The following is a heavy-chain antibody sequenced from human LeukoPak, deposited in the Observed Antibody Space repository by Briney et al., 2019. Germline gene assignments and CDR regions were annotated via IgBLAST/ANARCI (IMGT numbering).Heavy chain of an antibody. D-gene: IGHD3-10*01. Sequence: GGSLRLSCAASGFTFSDYYMSWIRQAPGKGLEWVSYISSSGSTIYYADSVKGRFTISRDNAKNSLYLQMNSLIAEDTAVYYCAREAQIITMVRGYFDYWGQGTLVTVSS. CDR2: ISSSGSTI. V-gene: IGHV3-11*04. CDR1: GFTFSDYY. J-gene: IGHJ4*02. CDR3: AREAQIITMVRGYFDY.